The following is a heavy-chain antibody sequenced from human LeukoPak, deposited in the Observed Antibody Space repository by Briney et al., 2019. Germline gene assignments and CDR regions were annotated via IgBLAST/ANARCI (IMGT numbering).Heavy chain of an antibody. Sequence: SETLSLTCTVSGGSISSYYWSWIRQPAGKGLEWIGRIYTSGSTNYNPSLKSRVTMSVDTSKNQFSLKLSSVTAADTAVYHCARENPSFGVVSPLDYWGQGTLVTVSS. CDR1: GGSISSYY. J-gene: IGHJ4*02. CDR3: ARENPSFGVVSPLDY. D-gene: IGHD3-3*01. CDR2: IYTSGST. V-gene: IGHV4-4*07.